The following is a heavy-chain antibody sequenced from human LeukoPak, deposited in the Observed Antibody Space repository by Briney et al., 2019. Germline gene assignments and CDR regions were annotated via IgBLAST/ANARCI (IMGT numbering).Heavy chain of an antibody. J-gene: IGHJ3*02. D-gene: IGHD3-22*01. Sequence: PGGSLRLSCAASGFTFSSYSMNWVRQAPGKGLEWVSSISSSSSYIYYADSVKGRFTISRDNAKNSLYLQMNSLRAEDTAVYYCAREVYSSGYFGEDHDAFDIWGQGTMVTVSS. CDR1: GFTFSSYS. V-gene: IGHV3-21*01. CDR3: AREVYSSGYFGEDHDAFDI. CDR2: ISSSSSYI.